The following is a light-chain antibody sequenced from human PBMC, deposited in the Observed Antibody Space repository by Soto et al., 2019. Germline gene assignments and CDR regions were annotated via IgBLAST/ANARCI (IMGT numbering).Light chain of an antibody. J-gene: IGKJ5*01. CDR3: QQCYSTPQIT. Sequence: DIQMTQSPSSLAAAVGDRVTITCRASHGISSYLNWYQQKPGKAPKLLIYAASSLQSGVPSRFSGSGSGTDFTLTISSLPPEDFATYYCQQCYSTPQITFGQGTRLEIK. CDR1: HGISSY. V-gene: IGKV1-39*01. CDR2: AAS.